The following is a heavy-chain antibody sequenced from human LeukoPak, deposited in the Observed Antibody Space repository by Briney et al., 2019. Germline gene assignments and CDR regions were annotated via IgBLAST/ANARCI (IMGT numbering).Heavy chain of an antibody. CDR1: GGTFSSYA. D-gene: IGHD5-18*01. V-gene: IGHV1-69*13. Sequence: GASVKVSCKASGGTFSSYAISWVRQAPGQGLEWMGGIIPIFGTANYAQKFQGRVTITADESTSTAYMELSSLRSEDTAVYYCAGSPSKMDTAPVGTYIPTDWGQGTLVTVSS. J-gene: IGHJ4*02. CDR3: AGSPSKMDTAPVGTYIPTD. CDR2: IIPIFGTA.